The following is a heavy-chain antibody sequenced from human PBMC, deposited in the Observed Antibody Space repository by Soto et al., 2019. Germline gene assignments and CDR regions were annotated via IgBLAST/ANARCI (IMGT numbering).Heavy chain of an antibody. CDR2: IYFSGST. CDR3: ARDSHSQQPNHRWGGGYMDV. D-gene: IGHD6-13*01. J-gene: IGHJ6*03. V-gene: IGHV4-31*11. CDR1: GGSISNGGYY. Sequence: QLQLEESGPGLVKPSQTLSLTCAVSGGSISNGGYYWSWIRQHPGKGLEWIGSIYFSGSTYYNPSLKSRVTTSVATPKNQFSLKPISVTAADTAVYYCARDSHSQQPNHRWGGGYMDVWGKGTTVTVSS.